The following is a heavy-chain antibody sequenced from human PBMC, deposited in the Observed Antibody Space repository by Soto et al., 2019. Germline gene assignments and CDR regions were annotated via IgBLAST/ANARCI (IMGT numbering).Heavy chain of an antibody. CDR2: IYYSGST. CDR1: GDSMSSSDYY. Sequence: PSETLSLTCAVSGDSMSSSDYYWGWIRQPPGKGLEWIGSIYYSGSTYYNQSLQSRVAISVDTSKNQFSLKLKSVTAADTAIYYRARRTVNIRTFYSGLKTHCFDYWGQGAPVTVSS. CDR3: ARRTVNIRTFYSGLKTHCFDY. V-gene: IGHV4-39*01. D-gene: IGHD6-19*01. J-gene: IGHJ4*02.